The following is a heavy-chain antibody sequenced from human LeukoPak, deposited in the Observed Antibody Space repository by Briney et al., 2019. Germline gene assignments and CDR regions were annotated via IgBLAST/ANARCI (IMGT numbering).Heavy chain of an antibody. D-gene: IGHD2-15*01. V-gene: IGHV1-18*01. CDR2: ISAYNGNT. J-gene: IGHJ5*02. CDR1: GYTFTSYG. Sequence: ASVKVSCKASGYTFTSYGISWVRQAPGQGLEWMGWISAYNGNTNYAQKLQGRVTMTTDTSTSTAYMELRSLRSDDTAVYYCAREGGYCSGGSCGWFDPWGQGTLVTVSS. CDR3: AREGGYCSGGSCGWFDP.